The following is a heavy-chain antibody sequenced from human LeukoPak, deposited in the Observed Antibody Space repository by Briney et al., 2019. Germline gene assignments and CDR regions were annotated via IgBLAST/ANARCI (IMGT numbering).Heavy chain of an antibody. CDR1: GGTFSSYA. Sequence: SVKVSCKASGGTFSSYAISWVRQAPGQGLEWMGGIIPIFGTANYAQKFQGRVTITADKSTSTAYMELSSLRSEDTAVYYCARAQRTVVRGVIIRKESNWFDPWGQGTLVTVSP. V-gene: IGHV1-69*06. D-gene: IGHD3-10*01. CDR2: IIPIFGTA. CDR3: ARAQRTVVRGVIIRKESNWFDP. J-gene: IGHJ5*02.